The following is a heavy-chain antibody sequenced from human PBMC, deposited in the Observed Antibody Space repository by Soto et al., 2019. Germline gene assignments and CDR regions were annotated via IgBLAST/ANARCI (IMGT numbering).Heavy chain of an antibody. J-gene: IGHJ3*01. D-gene: IGHD2-15*01. V-gene: IGHV4-31*03. CDR1: GGSISSGGYF. Sequence: QVQLQESGPGLVQPSQTLSLTCTVSGGSISSGGYFWSWIRHHPGQGLEWIGSIYYSGSTYCNPSLKSRITISVDTSKNQFSLKLSSVTAADTAVYYCARGVAFWGQGTMVTVSS. CDR2: IYYSGST. CDR3: ARGVAF.